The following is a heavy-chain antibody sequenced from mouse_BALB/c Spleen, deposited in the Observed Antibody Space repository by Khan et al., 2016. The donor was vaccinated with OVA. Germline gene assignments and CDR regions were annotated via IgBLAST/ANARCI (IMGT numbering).Heavy chain of an antibody. J-gene: IGHJ3*01. V-gene: IGHV1-31*01. Sequence: VQLQQSGPELMKPGASVKISCKASGYSFTSYYIHWVMQRHGESLEWIGYIDPFSGGSTYNQHFKVKATLTVDKSSSTSYIHLSNLTSEDSAVYYWTRHGYVAWFTYGGQGTLVIVCA. CDR2: IDPFSGGS. CDR1: GYSFTSYY. D-gene: IGHD2-2*01. CDR3: TRHGYVAWFTY.